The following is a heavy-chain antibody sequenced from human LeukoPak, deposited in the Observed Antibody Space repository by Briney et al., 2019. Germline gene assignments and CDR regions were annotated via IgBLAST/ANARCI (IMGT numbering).Heavy chain of an antibody. Sequence: ASVKVSCKASGGTFSSYAISWVRQAPGQGLEWMGGIIPIFGTANYAQKFQGRVTITTDESTSTAYMELSSLRSEDTAVYYCARYAYSYGGYYFDYWGQGTLVTVSS. CDR2: IIPIFGTA. V-gene: IGHV1-69*05. J-gene: IGHJ4*02. CDR1: GGTFSSYA. CDR3: ARYAYSYGGYYFDY. D-gene: IGHD5-18*01.